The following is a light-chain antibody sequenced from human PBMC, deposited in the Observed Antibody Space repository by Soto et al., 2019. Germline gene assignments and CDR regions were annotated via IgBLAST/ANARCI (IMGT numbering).Light chain of an antibody. J-gene: IGKJ1*01. CDR1: ENVGSSY. V-gene: IGKV3D-20*01. Sequence: LTQSPATLSLSLGERVTLTCRASENVGSSYLAGYQQKPGRTPSVLIYDTSSRSTGVPDRFSGSGSGTDVTLTISRLEPEDFAVYYCQQYTTSSWTFGQGTKVDIK. CDR3: QQYTTSSWT. CDR2: DTS.